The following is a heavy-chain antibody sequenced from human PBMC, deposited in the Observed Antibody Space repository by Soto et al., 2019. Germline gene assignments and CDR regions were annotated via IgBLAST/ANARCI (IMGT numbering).Heavy chain of an antibody. CDR1: GYSISSGYY. D-gene: IGHD3-10*01. J-gene: IGHJ6*02. CDR3: ARDMVRGVYYYYYGMDV. Sequence: PSEALSLTCAVSGYSISSGYYWGWIRRPPGKGLEWIGSIYHSGSTYYNPSLKSRVTISVDTSKNQFSLKLSSVTAADTAVYYCARDMVRGVYYYYYGMDVWGQGTTVTVSS. CDR2: IYHSGST. V-gene: IGHV4-38-2*02.